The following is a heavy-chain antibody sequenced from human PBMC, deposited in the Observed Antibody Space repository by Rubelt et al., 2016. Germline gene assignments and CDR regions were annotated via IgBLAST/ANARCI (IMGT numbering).Heavy chain of an antibody. CDR2: SSYSGST. Sequence: GGSISSYYWSWIRQPPGKGLEWIGYSSYSGSTNYNPSLKSRVTISVDTSKNQFSLKLSSVTAADTAVYYCVRYSTATMNHHWGQGALVTVSS. J-gene: IGHJ5*02. D-gene: IGHD2-21*02. CDR3: VRYSTATMNHH. CDR1: GGSISSYY. V-gene: IGHV4-59*01.